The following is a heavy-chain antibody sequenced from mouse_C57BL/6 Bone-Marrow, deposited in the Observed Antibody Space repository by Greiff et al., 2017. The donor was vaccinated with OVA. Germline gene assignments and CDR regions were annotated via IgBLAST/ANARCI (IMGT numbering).Heavy chain of an antibody. J-gene: IGHJ4*01. CDR2: IDPSDSYT. V-gene: IGHV1-50*01. CDR1: GYTFTSYW. Sequence: VQLQQPGAELVKPGASVKLSCKASGYTFTSYWMQWVKQRPGQGLEWIGEIDPSDSYTNYNQKFKGKATLTVDPSSSTAYMQLSSLTSEDSAVYYCARSGLRYYYAMDYWGQGTSVTVSS. D-gene: IGHD2-4*01. CDR3: ARSGLRYYYAMDY.